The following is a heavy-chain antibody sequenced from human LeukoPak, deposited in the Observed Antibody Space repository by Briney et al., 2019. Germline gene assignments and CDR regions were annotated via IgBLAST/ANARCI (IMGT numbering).Heavy chain of an antibody. D-gene: IGHD4-17*01. V-gene: IGHV4-30-2*01. Sequence: SETLSLTCAVSGGSISSGGYSWSWIRQPPGKGLEWIGYIYHSGSTYYNPSLESRVTISVDRSKNQFSLKLSSVTAADTAVYYCVRAPPVTTYHYFDYWGQGTLVTVSS. J-gene: IGHJ4*02. CDR3: VRAPPVTTYHYFDY. CDR1: GGSISSGGYS. CDR2: IYHSGST.